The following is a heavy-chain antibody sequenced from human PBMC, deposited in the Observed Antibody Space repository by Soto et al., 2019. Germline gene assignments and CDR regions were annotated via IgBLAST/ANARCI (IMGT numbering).Heavy chain of an antibody. CDR3: AREGDMKFHSDSSDEPGY. D-gene: IGHD3-22*01. V-gene: IGHV1-69*04. CDR1: GGTFISFV. J-gene: IGHJ4*02. Sequence: ASVKVSCKASGGTFISFVISWVRQAPGQGLEWMGRIIPSIGIINYAQKFQGRVTITADTSTSTAYMELSSLRSDDTAVYYCAREGDMKFHSDSSDEPGYWGQGTLVTVSS. CDR2: IIPSIGII.